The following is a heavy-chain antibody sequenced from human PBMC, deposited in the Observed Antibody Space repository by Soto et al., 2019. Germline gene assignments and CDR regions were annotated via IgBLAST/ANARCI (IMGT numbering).Heavy chain of an antibody. CDR1: GFIFSEST. Sequence: PGGSLRLSCSASGFIFSESTIYWVRQVPGKGLEAISAVSTSGRSTYYADSVKDRFTIPRDNSKNTLFLQMGSLRPEDTAIYYCVKQAHGLDGVAFDYWGQGTQVTVSS. V-gene: IGHV3-64D*06. J-gene: IGHJ4*02. D-gene: IGHD2-15*01. CDR3: VKQAHGLDGVAFDY. CDR2: VSTSGRST.